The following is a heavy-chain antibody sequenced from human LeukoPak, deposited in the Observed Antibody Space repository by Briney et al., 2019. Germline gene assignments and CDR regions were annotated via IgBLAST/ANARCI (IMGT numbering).Heavy chain of an antibody. CDR2: INGDGSST. D-gene: IGHD3-22*01. CDR3: ARDIGGYYDSSGYLWNAFDI. Sequence: GGSLRLSCAASGFTFSSYWMHWVRQAPGKGLVWVSRINGDGSSTGNADSVKGRFTISRDNAKNTLYLQMSSLRAEDTAVYYCARDIGGYYDSSGYLWNAFDIWGQGTMVTVSS. J-gene: IGHJ3*02. V-gene: IGHV3-74*01. CDR1: GFTFSSYW.